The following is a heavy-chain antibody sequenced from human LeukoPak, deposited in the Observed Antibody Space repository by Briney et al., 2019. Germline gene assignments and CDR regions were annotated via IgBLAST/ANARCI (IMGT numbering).Heavy chain of an antibody. CDR1: GFTFSDYY. V-gene: IGHV3-11*04. CDR3: ARDRFSRIDY. Sequence: GGSLRLSCAASGFTFSDYYMAWIRQAPGEGLEWVSYISGSDNTIYYADSVKGRFTISRDNAKNSLFLQMNSLRGEDTAVYYCARDRFSRIDYWGQGTLVTVSS. J-gene: IGHJ4*02. CDR2: ISGSDNTI. D-gene: IGHD2-2*01.